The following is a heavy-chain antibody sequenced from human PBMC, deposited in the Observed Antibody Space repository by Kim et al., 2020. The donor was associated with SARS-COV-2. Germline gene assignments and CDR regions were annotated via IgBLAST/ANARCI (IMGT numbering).Heavy chain of an antibody. CDR2: INWNGGST. D-gene: IGHD2-2*01. CDR1: GFTFDDYG. J-gene: IGHJ6*02. Sequence: GGSLRLSCAASGFTFDDYGMSWVRQAPGKGLEWVSGINWNGGSTGYADSVKGRFTISRDNAKNSLYLQMNSLRAEDTALYHCARDRGDCSSTSCPLGLFYYYYGMDVWGQGTTVTVSS. V-gene: IGHV3-20*01. CDR3: ARDRGDCSSTSCPLGLFYYYYGMDV.